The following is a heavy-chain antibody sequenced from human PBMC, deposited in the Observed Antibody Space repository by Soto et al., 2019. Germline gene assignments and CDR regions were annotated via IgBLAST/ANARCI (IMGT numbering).Heavy chain of an antibody. CDR1: GGSISGYY. CDR2: VYYSGGA. J-gene: IGHJ6*02. V-gene: IGHV4-59*01. CDR3: TRDGDGRMTTNPYYYYGMDV. Sequence: SETLSLTCTVSGGSISGYYWSWIRQPPGKGLEWIGNVYYSGGAKYNPSVKRRVSISVDTSKNQFSLNLSSVTAADTAVYYCTRDGDGRMTTNPYYYYGMDVWGPGITVTVSS. D-gene: IGHD2-21*02.